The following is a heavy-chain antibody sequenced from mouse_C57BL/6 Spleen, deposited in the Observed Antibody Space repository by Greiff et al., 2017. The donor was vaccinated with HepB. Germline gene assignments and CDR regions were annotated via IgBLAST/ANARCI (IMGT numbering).Heavy chain of an antibody. V-gene: IGHV5-6*02. CDR2: ISSGGSYT. D-gene: IGHD1-1*01. CDR1: GFTFSSYG. J-gene: IGHJ4*01. Sequence: VKLVESGGDLVKPGGSLKLSCAASGFTFSSYGMSWVRQTPDKRLEWVATISSGGSYTYYPDSVKGRFTISRDNAKNTLYLQMSSLKSEDTAMYYCARLGYYGSSDYAMDYWGQGTSVTVSS. CDR3: ARLGYYGSSDYAMDY.